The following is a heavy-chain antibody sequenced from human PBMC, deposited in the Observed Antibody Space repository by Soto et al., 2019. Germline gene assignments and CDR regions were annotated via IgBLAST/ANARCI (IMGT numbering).Heavy chain of an antibody. CDR1: GFTFNYYW. D-gene: IGHD2-21*02. J-gene: IGHJ4*02. V-gene: IGHV3-74*01. CDR3: ARGGDADY. Sequence: EVQLVASGGGLVQPGGSLRLSCVASGFTFNYYWMHWVRQAPGKGLMWVSRLQTDGSHPDYADCVKGRFTISRDNAKNTLYLQMNNLRAEDTAVYYCARGGDADYWGQGTLVTVSS. CDR2: LQTDGSHP.